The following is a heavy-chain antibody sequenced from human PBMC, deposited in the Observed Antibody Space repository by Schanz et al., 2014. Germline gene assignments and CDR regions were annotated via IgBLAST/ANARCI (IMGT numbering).Heavy chain of an antibody. CDR2: ISKDGSSK. D-gene: IGHD3-10*01. Sequence: QAELVESGGGVVQPGGSLRLSCEASGFSFSTYAIHWVRQAPGKGLEWVAVISKDGSSKYSADSVKGRFTISRDNAKSSVYLQMNSLRAEDTAVYYCARSGVDVWGQGTTVTVSS. V-gene: IGHV3-30*04. CDR3: ARSGVDV. J-gene: IGHJ6*02. CDR1: GFSFSTYA.